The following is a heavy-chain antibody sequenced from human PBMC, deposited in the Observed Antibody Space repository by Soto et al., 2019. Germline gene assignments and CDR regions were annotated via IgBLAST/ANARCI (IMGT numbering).Heavy chain of an antibody. V-gene: IGHV4-59*01. J-gene: IGHJ6*02. CDR3: ARDLGVVTGTTWDYYYYGMDV. CDR1: GGSISSYY. CDR2: IYYSGST. D-gene: IGHD1-7*01. Sequence: SEALSLTCTVSGGSISSYYWSWIRQPPGKGLEWIGYIYYSGSTNYNPSLKSRVTISVDTSKNQFSLKLSSVTAADTAVYYCARDLGVVTGTTWDYYYYGMDVWGQGTTVTVSS.